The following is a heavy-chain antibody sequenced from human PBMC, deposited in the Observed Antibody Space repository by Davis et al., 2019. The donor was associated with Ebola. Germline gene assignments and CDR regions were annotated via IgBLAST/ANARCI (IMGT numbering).Heavy chain of an antibody. CDR3: VSAGWDH. Sequence: GGSLRLSCAVSGFTFSNYNMNWVRQIPGKGLEWVSHISDDSSSTYYADSVKGRFTISRDNAKNSLYLQLNTLRDEDTAVYFCVSAGWDHWGQGTLVTVSS. V-gene: IGHV3-48*02. D-gene: IGHD2-15*01. CDR2: ISDDSSST. J-gene: IGHJ4*02. CDR1: GFTFSNYN.